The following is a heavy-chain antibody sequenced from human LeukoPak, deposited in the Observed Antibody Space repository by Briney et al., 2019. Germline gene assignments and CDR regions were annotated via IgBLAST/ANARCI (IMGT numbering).Heavy chain of an antibody. D-gene: IGHD3-22*01. J-gene: IGHJ4*02. CDR2: ISGSGGST. CDR3: AKGHYYDSSGYYYDQNGFDY. V-gene: IGHV3-23*01. Sequence: GGSLRLSCAASGFTFSSYAMSWVRQAPGKGLEWVSAISGSGGSTYYADSVKGRFTISRDNSKNTLYLQMNSLRAEDTAVYYCAKGHYYDSSGYYYDQNGFDYWGRGTLVTVSS. CDR1: GFTFSSYA.